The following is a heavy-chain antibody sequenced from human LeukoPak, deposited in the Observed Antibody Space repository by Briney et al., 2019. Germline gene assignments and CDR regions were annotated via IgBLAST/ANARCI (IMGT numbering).Heavy chain of an antibody. Sequence: SETLSLTCTVSGDSISGYYWSWIRQPAGKGLEWIGRIYTSGSTNYNPSLKSRVTMSVDTSKNQFSLKLSSVTAADTAVYYCARDGWFGEYYFDYWGQGTLVTVSS. J-gene: IGHJ4*02. CDR1: GDSISGYY. CDR2: IYTSGST. CDR3: ARDGWFGEYYFDY. V-gene: IGHV4-4*07. D-gene: IGHD3-10*01.